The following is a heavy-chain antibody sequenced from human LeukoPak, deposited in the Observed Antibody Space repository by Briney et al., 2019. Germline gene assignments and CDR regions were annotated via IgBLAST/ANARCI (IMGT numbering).Heavy chain of an antibody. J-gene: IGHJ4*02. CDR2: ISSSSSYI. CDR1: GFTFSSYS. CDR3: AVDCSSTSCYFDY. V-gene: IGHV3-21*01. D-gene: IGHD2-2*01. Sequence: GGSLRLSCAASGFTFSSYSMNWVRQAPGKGLEWVSSISSSSSYIYYADSVKGRFTIPRDNAKNSLYLQMNSLRAEDTAVYYCAVDCSSTSCYFDYWGQGTLVTVSS.